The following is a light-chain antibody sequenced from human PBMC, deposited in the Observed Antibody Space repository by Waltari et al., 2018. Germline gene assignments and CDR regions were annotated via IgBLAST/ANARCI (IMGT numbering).Light chain of an antibody. CDR1: SSDVGTYNY. CDR3: SSYTISNTRL. J-gene: IGLJ2*01. V-gene: IGLV2-14*03. CDR2: DVS. Sequence: QSALTQPASVSGSPGQSITISCTGTSSDVGTYNYVSWYQQHPGRAPQLMIYDVSNRPSGVSNRFSGSKSCNTASLTISGLQAEDEADYYCSSYTISNTRLFGGGTKLTVL.